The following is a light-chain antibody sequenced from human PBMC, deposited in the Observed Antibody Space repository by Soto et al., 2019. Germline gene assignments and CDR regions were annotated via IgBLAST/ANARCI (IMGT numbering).Light chain of an antibody. CDR1: SSDVGGYNY. Sequence: QSVLTQPASVSGSPGQSITISCTGTSSDVGGYNYVSWYQQLPGKAPKLMIYDVSDRPSGVSNRFSGSKSGNTASLTISGLQAEDEADYYCSSYTSSSLYVFGTGTKVTL. CDR3: SSYTSSSLYV. V-gene: IGLV2-14*01. CDR2: DVS. J-gene: IGLJ1*01.